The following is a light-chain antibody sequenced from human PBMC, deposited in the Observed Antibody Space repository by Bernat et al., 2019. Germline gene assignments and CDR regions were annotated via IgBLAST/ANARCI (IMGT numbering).Light chain of an antibody. V-gene: IGKV1-39*01. Sequence: DIQMTQSPPSPSASVGDRVTITCRASQNIRTYLNWYKQKPGKAPKLLICSASTLASGVPSRFSGRGSGTDFTLTINSLQPEDFATYYCNQTYDAPLSFGQRTKLDIK. J-gene: IGKJ2*01. CDR2: SAS. CDR1: QNIRTY. CDR3: NQTYDAPLS.